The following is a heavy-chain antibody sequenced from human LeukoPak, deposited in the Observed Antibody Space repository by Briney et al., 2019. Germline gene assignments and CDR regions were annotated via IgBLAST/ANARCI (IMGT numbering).Heavy chain of an antibody. V-gene: IGHV3-53*01. CDR1: GFTVSSNY. CDR2: ICSGGST. J-gene: IGHJ6*02. D-gene: IGHD2-15*01. Sequence: GGSLRLSCAASGFTVSSNYMSWVRQAPGKGLEWVSVICSGGSTYYADSVKGRFTISRDNSKNTLYLQMNSLRAEDTAVYYCASLGYCSGGSCSPRLYYYYYGMDVWGQGTTVTVSS. CDR3: ASLGYCSGGSCSPRLYYYYYGMDV.